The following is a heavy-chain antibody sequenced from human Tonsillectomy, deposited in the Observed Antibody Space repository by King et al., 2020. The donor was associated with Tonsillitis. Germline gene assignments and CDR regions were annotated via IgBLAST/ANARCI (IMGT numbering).Heavy chain of an antibody. CDR2: IKSKDDGCTT. D-gene: IGHD3-22*01. Sequence: VQLVESGGGLVKPGGSLRLSCAVSGISFINVWMSWVRQAPGKGLEWGGRIKSKDDGCTTDSATPVKDRFTMSRNDSKNTLYLQMSGLKTEDTAVYYCATEYSSLSGFNDYFDWWGQGTLVTVSS. CDR3: ATEYSSLSGFNDYFDW. V-gene: IGHV3-15*01. J-gene: IGHJ4*02. CDR1: GISFINVW.